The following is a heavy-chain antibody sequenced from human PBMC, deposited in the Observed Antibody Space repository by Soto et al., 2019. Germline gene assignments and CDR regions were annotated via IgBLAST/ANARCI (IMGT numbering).Heavy chain of an antibody. J-gene: IGHJ4*02. Sequence: EVQLLESGGGLVQPGGSLRLSCAASGFTFSSYAMNWVRQAPGKGLEWVSVISGSDGSTYYADSVKGRFTISRDNSKNTLNLHMNSLRAEDTAVYYCARRSSSWYFDYWGQGTLVTVSS. CDR1: GFTFSSYA. CDR2: ISGSDGST. V-gene: IGHV3-23*01. D-gene: IGHD6-13*01. CDR3: ARRSSSWYFDY.